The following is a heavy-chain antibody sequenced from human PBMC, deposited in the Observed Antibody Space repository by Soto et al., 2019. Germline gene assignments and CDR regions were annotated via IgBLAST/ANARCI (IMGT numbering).Heavy chain of an antibody. CDR3: AGGPGVARNY. J-gene: IGHJ4*02. V-gene: IGHV4-30-2*01. CDR1: GVSISSGGYS. Sequence: QLQLEESGSGLVRPSQTMSLTCAVSGVSISSGGYSWSWIRQPPGKGLEWIGYIYHSGSTYYNPSLKSRVTISVDRSTNQFSLKLSSVTAADTAVYYCAGGPGVARNYWGQGTLVTVSS. CDR2: IYHSGST. D-gene: IGHD5-12*01.